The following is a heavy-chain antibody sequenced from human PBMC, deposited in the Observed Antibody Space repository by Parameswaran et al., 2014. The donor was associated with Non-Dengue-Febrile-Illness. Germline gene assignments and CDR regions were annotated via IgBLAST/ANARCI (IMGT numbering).Heavy chain of an antibody. CDR3: ARAGPRWGELLIGLDY. V-gene: IGHV3-30-3*01. Sequence: LSLTCAASGFIFSSYTMHWVRQAPGKGLEWVAVISNDGGNKYYADSVKGQSTISRDNSKNTLYLEMNSLRADDTAVYYCARAGPRWGELLIGLDYWGQGTLVTVSS. D-gene: IGHD1-26*01. CDR2: ISNDGGNK. CDR1: GFIFSSYT. J-gene: IGHJ4*02.